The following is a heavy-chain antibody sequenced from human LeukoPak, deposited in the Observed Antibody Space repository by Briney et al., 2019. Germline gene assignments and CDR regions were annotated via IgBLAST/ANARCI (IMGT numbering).Heavy chain of an antibody. CDR1: GFTFSSYA. CDR2: ISGSGGST. D-gene: IGHD3-22*01. J-gene: IGHJ4*02. Sequence: PGGSLRLSCAASGFTFSSYAMSWVRQAPGKGLEWVSAISGSGGSTYYADSVKGRFTISRDNSKNTLYLQMNSLRAEDTAVYYCAKSRDTHYYDSSGYYYYDYWGQGTLVTVSS. CDR3: AKSRDTHYYDSSGYYYYDY. V-gene: IGHV3-23*01.